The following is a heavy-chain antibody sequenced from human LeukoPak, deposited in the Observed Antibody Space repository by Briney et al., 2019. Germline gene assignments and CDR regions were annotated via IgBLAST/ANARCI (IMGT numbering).Heavy chain of an antibody. V-gene: IGHV3-30*03. J-gene: IGHJ4*02. D-gene: IGHD6-13*01. CDR1: GFTLSSYG. CDR2: IHYDGSSV. Sequence: GGSLRLSCAASGFTLSSYGMHWVRQAPGKGLEWVAVIHYDGSSVHYADSVKGRFTISRDNSKNTLYLQMNSLREEDTAVYYCVRGLISAAGTFDYWGQGTLVTVSS. CDR3: VRGLISAAGTFDY.